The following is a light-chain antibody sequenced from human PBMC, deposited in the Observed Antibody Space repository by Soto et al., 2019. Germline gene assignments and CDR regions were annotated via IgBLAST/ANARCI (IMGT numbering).Light chain of an antibody. CDR2: GAS. V-gene: IGKV3-15*01. J-gene: IGKJ1*01. Sequence: EILMTPSQATLSVSPRERAALSSRASQSVSSNVAWYQQTPGQAPRPLIYGASTRATGIPSRFSGSGSGTEFTLTISSLQSEDFATYFCQQYDRWPPKTFGQGTKVDIK. CDR3: QQYDRWPPKT. CDR1: QSVSSN.